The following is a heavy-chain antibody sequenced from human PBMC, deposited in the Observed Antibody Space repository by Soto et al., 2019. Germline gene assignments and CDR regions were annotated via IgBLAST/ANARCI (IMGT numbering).Heavy chain of an antibody. CDR3: ARDLRGDITMVRGVTTAVDY. V-gene: IGHV4-34*01. D-gene: IGHD3-10*01. Sequence: SETLSLTCAVYGGSFSGYYWSWIRQPPGKGLEWIGEINHSGSTNYNPSLKSRVAISVDTSKDQFSLKLSSVTAADTAVYYCARDLRGDITMVRGVTTAVDYWGQGTLVTVSS. CDR1: GGSFSGYY. CDR2: INHSGST. J-gene: IGHJ4*02.